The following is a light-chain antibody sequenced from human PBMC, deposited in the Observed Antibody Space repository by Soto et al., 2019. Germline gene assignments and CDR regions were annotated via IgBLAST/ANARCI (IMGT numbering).Light chain of an antibody. CDR3: AAWDGSMRGYV. CDR2: SNN. J-gene: IGLJ1*01. V-gene: IGLV1-44*01. CDR1: SSNIGSNT. Sequence: QSVLTQPPSTSGTPGQRVTISCSGSSSNIGSNTVNWYQHLPGTAPKLLIYSNNQRPSGVPDRFSGSKSGTSASLAVSGLQYEDEADYYCAAWDGSMRGYVFGTGTKVTVL.